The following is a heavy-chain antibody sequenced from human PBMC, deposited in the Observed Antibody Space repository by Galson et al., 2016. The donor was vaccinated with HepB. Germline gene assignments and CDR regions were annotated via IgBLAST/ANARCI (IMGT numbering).Heavy chain of an antibody. J-gene: IGHJ4*02. Sequence: SLRLSCATSGIIFSRYWMHWIRQAPGKGLVWVSRVNSDGGSTAYADSVKGRFTITRDNAKNMLYLQMNSLRAEDTAIYYCTGSIGATAPFDYWGQGTLVTVSS. CDR3: TGSIGATAPFDY. V-gene: IGHV3-74*01. CDR2: VNSDGGST. CDR1: GIIFSRYW. D-gene: IGHD6-13*01.